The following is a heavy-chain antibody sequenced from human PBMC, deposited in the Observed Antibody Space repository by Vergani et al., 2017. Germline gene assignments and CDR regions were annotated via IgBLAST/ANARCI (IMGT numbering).Heavy chain of an antibody. V-gene: IGHV3-30*18. CDR2: ISYDGSNK. D-gene: IGHD4-17*01. CDR3: AKTYGVFDY. Sequence: QVQLVESGGGVVQPGRSLRLSCAASGFTFSSYGMHWVRQAPGKGLEWVAVISYDGSNKYYADSVKGRFTISRDNSKNTLYLQMNSLRAEDTAVYYCAKTYGVFDYWGQGTLVTVSS. J-gene: IGHJ4*02. CDR1: GFTFSSYG.